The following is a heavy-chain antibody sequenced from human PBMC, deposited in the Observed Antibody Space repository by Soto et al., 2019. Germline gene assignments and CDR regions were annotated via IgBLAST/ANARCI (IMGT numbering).Heavy chain of an antibody. CDR1: GGSLSRYY. D-gene: IGHD1-7*01. Sequence: SETLSLTCAVYGGSLSRYYWSWIRQPPGKGLEWIGEINHSGSTKYNPSLKSRVPISVDTSKNQFSLKLSSVTAADTAVYYWACRTGTNGKGQDYWGQGTLVTVSS. CDR2: INHSGST. CDR3: ACRTGTNGKGQDY. J-gene: IGHJ4*02. V-gene: IGHV4-34*01.